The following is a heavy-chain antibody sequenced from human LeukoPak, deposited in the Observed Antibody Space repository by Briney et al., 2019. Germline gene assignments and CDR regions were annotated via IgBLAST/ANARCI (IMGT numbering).Heavy chain of an antibody. V-gene: IGHV4-34*08. J-gene: IGHJ4*02. D-gene: IGHD6-13*01. CDR1: GFTFSDSY. CDR2: INHSGST. CDR3: AVWVPAGSSWFY. Sequence: PGGSLRLPCAASGFTFSDSYMSWIRQAPGKGLEWIGEINHSGSTNYNPSLKSRVTISVDTSKNQFSLKLSSVTAADTAVYYCAVWVPAGSSWFYWGQGTLVTVSS.